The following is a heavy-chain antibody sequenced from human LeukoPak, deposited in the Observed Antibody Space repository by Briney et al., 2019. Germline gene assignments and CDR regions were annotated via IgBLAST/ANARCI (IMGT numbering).Heavy chain of an antibody. CDR1: GFTFDDYP. CDR3: TRDPQSSGWTYYYYYYMDV. Sequence: GGSLRLSCTASGFTFDDYPMSWVRQAPGKGLEWVGFIRSKIYGGTTEYAASVKGRYTMSRDDPKSIAYLQMNGLKTEDTAVYYCTRDPQSSGWTYYYYYYMDVWGKGTTVTVSS. V-gene: IGHV3-49*04. D-gene: IGHD6-19*01. J-gene: IGHJ6*03. CDR2: IRSKIYGGTT.